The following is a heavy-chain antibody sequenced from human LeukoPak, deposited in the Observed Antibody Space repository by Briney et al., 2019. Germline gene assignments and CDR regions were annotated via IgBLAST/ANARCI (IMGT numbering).Heavy chain of an antibody. CDR2: ISGDGGST. CDR1: GFTFDDYA. V-gene: IGHV3-43*02. Sequence: GGSLRLSCAASGFTFDDYAMHWVRQAPGRGLEWVSLISGDGGSTYYADSVKGRFTISRDNSKNSLYLQMNSLRTEDTALYYCAKDLYCSGGSCYEGVDYWGQGTLVTVSS. D-gene: IGHD2-15*01. CDR3: AKDLYCSGGSCYEGVDY. J-gene: IGHJ4*02.